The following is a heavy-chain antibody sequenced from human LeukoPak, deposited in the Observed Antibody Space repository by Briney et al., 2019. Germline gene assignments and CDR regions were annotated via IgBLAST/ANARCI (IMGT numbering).Heavy chain of an antibody. CDR2: ISYDGSNK. D-gene: IGHD3-3*01. Sequence: PGGSLRLSCAASGFTFSSYGMHWVRQAPGKGLEWVAVISYDGSNKYYADSVKGRFTISRDNSKNTLYLQMNSLRAEDTAAYYCARDRDYDFWSGRDPNWFDPWGQGTLVTVSS. CDR1: GFTFSSYG. CDR3: ARDRDYDFWSGRDPNWFDP. V-gene: IGHV3-30*03. J-gene: IGHJ5*02.